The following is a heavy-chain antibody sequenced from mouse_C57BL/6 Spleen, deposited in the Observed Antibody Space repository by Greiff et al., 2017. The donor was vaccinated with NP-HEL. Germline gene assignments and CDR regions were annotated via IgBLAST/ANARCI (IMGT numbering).Heavy chain of an antibody. V-gene: IGHV1-82*01. D-gene: IGHD4-1*01. J-gene: IGHJ2*01. CDR2: IYPGDGDT. Sequence: QVQLKQSGPELVKPGASVKISCKASGYAFSSSWMNWVKQRPGEGLEWIGRIYPGDGDTNYNGKFKGKATLTADKSSSTAYMQLSSLTSEDSAVYFCARANWGYFDYWGQGTTLTVSS. CDR3: ARANWGYFDY. CDR1: GYAFSSSW.